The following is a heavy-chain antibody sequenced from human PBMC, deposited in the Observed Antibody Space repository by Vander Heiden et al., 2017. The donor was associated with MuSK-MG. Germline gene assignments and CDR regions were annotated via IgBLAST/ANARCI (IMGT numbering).Heavy chain of an antibody. J-gene: IGHJ4*02. V-gene: IGHV3-48*01. Sequence: YGSYSMNWVRQAPGKGLEWVSYISSSSSTIYYADSVKGRFTISRDNAKNSLYLQMNSLRAEDTAVYYCARDGTGYYYDSSGYAELDYWGQGTLVTVSS. D-gene: IGHD3-22*01. CDR2: ISSSSSTI. CDR3: ARDGTGYYYDSSGYAELDY. CDR1: YGSYS.